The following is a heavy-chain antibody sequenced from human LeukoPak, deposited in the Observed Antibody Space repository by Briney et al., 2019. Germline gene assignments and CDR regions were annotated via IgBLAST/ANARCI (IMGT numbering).Heavy chain of an antibody. J-gene: IGHJ6*02. Sequence: PSQTLSLTCTVSGGSLSSGDYYWRWIRQPPGKGLEWIGYIYYSGSTYYNPSLKSRVTISVDTSKNQFSLKLSSVTAADTAVYYCAREGYDILTGYSYYGMDVWGQGTTVTVSS. V-gene: IGHV4-30-4*01. CDR1: GGSLSSGDYY. CDR3: AREGYDILTGYSYYGMDV. D-gene: IGHD3-9*01. CDR2: IYYSGST.